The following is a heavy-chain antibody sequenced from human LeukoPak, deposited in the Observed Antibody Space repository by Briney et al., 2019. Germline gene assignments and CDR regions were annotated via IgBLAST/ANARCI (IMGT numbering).Heavy chain of an antibody. CDR1: GYSISSGYS. J-gene: IGHJ5*02. Sequence: SETLSLTCAVSGYSISSGYSWGWIRPPPGKGLEWIGSIYHSGSAYYNPSLKSRVTISVDTSKNQFSLKLSSVTAADTAVYYCARGLSSSSFWFDPWGQGTLVTVSS. V-gene: IGHV4-38-2*01. D-gene: IGHD6-13*01. CDR2: IYHSGSA. CDR3: ARGLSSSSFWFDP.